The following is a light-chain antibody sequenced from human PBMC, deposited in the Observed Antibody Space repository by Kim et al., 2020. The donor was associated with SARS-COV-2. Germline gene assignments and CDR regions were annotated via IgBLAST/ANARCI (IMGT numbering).Light chain of an antibody. Sequence: EIVMTQFPATLSVSPGERATLSCRASQSVSNNLAWYQHKPGQPPRLLIYGASTRATGVPARFSGSGSGTDFTLTVSSLQSEDFAVYYCHQYNDWPPGDTFGQGTKLEI. CDR1: QSVSNN. CDR3: HQYNDWPPGDT. CDR2: GAS. J-gene: IGKJ2*01. V-gene: IGKV3-15*01.